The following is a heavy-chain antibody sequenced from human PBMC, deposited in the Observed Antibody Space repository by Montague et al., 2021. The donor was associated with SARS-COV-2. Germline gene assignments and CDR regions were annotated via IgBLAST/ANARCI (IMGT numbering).Heavy chain of an antibody. Sequence: SLRLSCSASGFTFSSYWMHWVRQAPGKGLVWVSRINSDGSSTSYXDSVKGRFTISRDNAKNTLYLQMNSLRAEDTAVYYCARDTVRDYGDSGDHWGQGTLGTVSS. CDR1: GFTFSSYW. CDR2: INSDGSST. D-gene: IGHD4-17*01. J-gene: IGHJ4*02. V-gene: IGHV3-74*01. CDR3: ARDTVRDYGDSGDH.